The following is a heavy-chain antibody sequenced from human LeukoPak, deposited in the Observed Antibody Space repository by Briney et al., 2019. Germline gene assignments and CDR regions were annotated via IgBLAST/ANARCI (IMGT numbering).Heavy chain of an antibody. CDR3: AKEKVPISMPAWYFDL. CDR1: GFTFSTHA. V-gene: IGHV3-23*01. CDR2: ISGSGRNT. D-gene: IGHD2/OR15-2a*01. J-gene: IGHJ2*01. Sequence: GGSLRLSCAASGFTFSTHAMTWVRQTPGRGLEWVSAISGSGRNTYYADSVKGRFTISRDNSKNTLSLQMNSLRAEDTAIYYCAKEKVPISMPAWYFDLWGRGTLVTVSS.